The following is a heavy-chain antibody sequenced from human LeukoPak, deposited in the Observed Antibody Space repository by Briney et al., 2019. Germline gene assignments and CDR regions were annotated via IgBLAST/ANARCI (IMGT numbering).Heavy chain of an antibody. J-gene: IGHJ4*02. V-gene: IGHV3-30*02. CDR1: GFTFSSYG. CDR2: IRYDGSNK. CDR3: AKDVRQEDTYYYDSSGYYFDY. D-gene: IGHD3-22*01. Sequence: PGGSLRLSCAASGFTFSSYGMHWVRQAPGKGLEWVAFIRYDGSNKYCADSVKGRFTISRDNSKNTLYLQMNSLRAEDTAVYYCAKDVRQEDTYYYDSSGYYFDYWGQGTLVTVSS.